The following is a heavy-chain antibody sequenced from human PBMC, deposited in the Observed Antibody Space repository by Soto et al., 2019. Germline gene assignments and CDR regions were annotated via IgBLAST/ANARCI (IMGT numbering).Heavy chain of an antibody. D-gene: IGHD3-3*01. CDR3: ARDSGITIVGVVTKKRGWFDP. V-gene: IGHV3-33*01. J-gene: IGHJ5*02. Sequence: QVQLVESGGGVVQPGRSLRLSCAASGFTFSSYGMHWVRQAPGKGLEWVAVIWYDGSNKYYADSVKGRFTISRDNSKNTLYLQMNSLSAEDTAVYYCARDSGITIVGVVTKKRGWFDPWGQGTLVTVSS. CDR1: GFTFSSYG. CDR2: IWYDGSNK.